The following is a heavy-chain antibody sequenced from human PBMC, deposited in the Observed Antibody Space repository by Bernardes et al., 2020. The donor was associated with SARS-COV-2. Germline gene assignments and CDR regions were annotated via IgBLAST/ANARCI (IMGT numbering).Heavy chain of an antibody. Sequence: AGSLRLSCAASGFTFSSYSMNWVRQAPGKGLEWVSSISSSSSYIYYADSVKGRFTISRDNAKNSLYLQMNSLRAEDTAVYYCARGGPGYSGYDVTPGGWFDPWGQRTLVTVSS. D-gene: IGHD5-12*01. CDR1: GFTFSSYS. CDR2: ISSSSSYI. V-gene: IGHV3-21*01. CDR3: ARGGPGYSGYDVTPGGWFDP. J-gene: IGHJ5*02.